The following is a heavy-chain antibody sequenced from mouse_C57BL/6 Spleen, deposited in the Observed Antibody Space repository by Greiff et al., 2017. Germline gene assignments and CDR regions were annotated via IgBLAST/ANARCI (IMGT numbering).Heavy chain of an antibody. D-gene: IGHD1-1*01. CDR3: ARHKFDYYGSSYYAMDY. V-gene: IGHV5-9*01. CDR1: GFTFSSYT. J-gene: IGHJ4*01. Sequence: DVMLVESGGGLVKPGGSLKLSCAASGFTFSSYTMSWVRQTPGQRLEWVATISGGGGNTYYPDSVKGRFTISRDNAKNTLYLQLRSLRSEDTAWNYCARHKFDYYGSSYYAMDYWGQGTSVTVSS. CDR2: ISGGGGNT.